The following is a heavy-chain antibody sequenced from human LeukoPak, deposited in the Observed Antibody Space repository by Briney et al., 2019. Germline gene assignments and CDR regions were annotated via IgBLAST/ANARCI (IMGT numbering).Heavy chain of an antibody. CDR1: GFTFSRYW. Sequence: PGGSLRLSCAASGFTFSRYWMSWVRQAPGKGLEWVANIKQDGSEKYYVDSVKGRFTISRDNAKNSLYLQMNSLRAEDTAVYYCARPRGLSGATDYWGQGTPVTVSS. J-gene: IGHJ4*02. CDR3: ARPRGLSGATDY. V-gene: IGHV3-7*01. CDR2: IKQDGSEK. D-gene: IGHD1-26*01.